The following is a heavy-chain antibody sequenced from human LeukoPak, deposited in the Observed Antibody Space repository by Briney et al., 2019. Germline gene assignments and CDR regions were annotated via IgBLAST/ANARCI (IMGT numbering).Heavy chain of an antibody. Sequence: GGSLRLSCAASGFTFSSYGFHWVRQPPGNGLEWVAVIWNDGSKKYYADSVKGRFTISRDNSKNTLYLQMNSLRAEDTAVYYCARDERLVASDLDYWGQGSLVTVSS. D-gene: IGHD5-12*01. CDR1: GFTFSSYG. J-gene: IGHJ4*02. CDR3: ARDERLVASDLDY. CDR2: IWNDGSKK. V-gene: IGHV3-33*01.